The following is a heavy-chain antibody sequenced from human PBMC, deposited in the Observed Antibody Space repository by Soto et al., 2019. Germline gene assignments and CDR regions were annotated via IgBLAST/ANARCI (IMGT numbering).Heavy chain of an antibody. CDR2: FDPKVGET. V-gene: IGHV1-24*01. CDR3: ARHYNWNDRAFDI. J-gene: IGHJ3*02. Sequence: ASVKVSCKASGGTFSSYAISWVRQAPGKGLEWMGGFDPKVGETIYAQKFQGRVTMTEDTSTDTAYLQWSSLKASDTAMYYCARHYNWNDRAFDIRGQGTMVTVSS. D-gene: IGHD1-20*01. CDR1: GGTFSSYA.